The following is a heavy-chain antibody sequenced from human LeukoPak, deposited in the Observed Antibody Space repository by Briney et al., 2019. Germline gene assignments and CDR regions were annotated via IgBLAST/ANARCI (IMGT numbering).Heavy chain of an antibody. D-gene: IGHD3-3*01. Sequence: GGSLRLSCAASGFTFSNYCMTWVRQGPGKGLEWVANIKPGGNEKYYVDSVKGRFTISRDNVKNSLYLQMNSLRAEDTAIYYCATFRFLGTWGQGTMVTVSP. J-gene: IGHJ3*01. CDR2: IKPGGNEK. CDR3: ATFRFLGT. V-gene: IGHV3-7*03. CDR1: GFTFSNYC.